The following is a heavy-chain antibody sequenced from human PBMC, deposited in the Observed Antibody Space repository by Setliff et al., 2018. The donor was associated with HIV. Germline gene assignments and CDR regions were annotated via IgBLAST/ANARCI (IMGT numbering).Heavy chain of an antibody. V-gene: IGHV1-3*01. Sequence: EASVKVSCKASGYTFTSYVMHWVRQAPGQRLEWMGWINAGNGNTKYSQKFQGRVTFTRDTSASTAYMELSSLRSEDTAVYYCAREGKFRYYYYMDVWGKGTTVTVSS. CDR3: AREGKFRYYYYMDV. CDR2: INAGNGNT. CDR1: GYTFTSYV. J-gene: IGHJ6*03. D-gene: IGHD3-10*01.